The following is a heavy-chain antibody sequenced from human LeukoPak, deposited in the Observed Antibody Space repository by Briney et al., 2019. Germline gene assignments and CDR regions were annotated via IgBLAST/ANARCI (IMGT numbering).Heavy chain of an antibody. Sequence: PSETLSLTCAVYGGSFSGYYWSWIRQSPGKGLEWFGEINHTGNTNYNPSLASRVTISVDTSRNQFSLKLSSVTAADTAVYYCARVTGYMIEDYFDYWGQGTLVTVSS. D-gene: IGHD3-22*01. V-gene: IGHV4-34*01. CDR2: INHTGNT. CDR1: GGSFSGYY. CDR3: ARVTGYMIEDYFDY. J-gene: IGHJ4*02.